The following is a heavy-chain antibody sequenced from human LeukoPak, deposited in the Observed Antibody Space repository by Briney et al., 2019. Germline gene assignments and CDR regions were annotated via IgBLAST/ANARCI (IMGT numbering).Heavy chain of an antibody. V-gene: IGHV1-18*01. D-gene: IGHD6-13*01. CDR2: ISAYNGNT. J-gene: IGHJ4*02. CDR3: ARDSSSWYTLDS. Sequence: ASVKVSCKASGYTFTSYGISWVRQAPGQGLEWMGWISAYNGNTNYAQKLQGRVTMTTDTSTSTAYMDLRSLRSDDTAVYYCARDSSSWYTLDSWGQGTLVTVSS. CDR1: GYTFTSYG.